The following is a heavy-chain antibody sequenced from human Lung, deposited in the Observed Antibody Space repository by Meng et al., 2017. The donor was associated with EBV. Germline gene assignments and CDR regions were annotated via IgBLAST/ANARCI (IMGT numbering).Heavy chain of an antibody. CDR2: IKSKTDGGTT. J-gene: IGHJ4*02. V-gene: IGHV3-15*01. D-gene: IGHD4-23*01. CDR3: TRWSYGGTAY. CDR1: GFTFRNAW. Sequence: EVQLVESGVGWLKPGGALILSCSPSGFTFRNAWMSWVRQAPGKGLEWVGRIKSKTDGGTTDYAAPVKGRFTISRDDSKNTLYLQMNSLKTEDTAVYYCTRWSYGGTAYWGQGTLVTVSS.